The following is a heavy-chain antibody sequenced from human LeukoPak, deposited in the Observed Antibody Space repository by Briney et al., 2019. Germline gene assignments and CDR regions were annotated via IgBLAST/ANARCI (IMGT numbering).Heavy chain of an antibody. CDR3: ARVRGGGGIAVAPAYWFDP. D-gene: IGHD6-19*01. V-gene: IGHV1-8*01. J-gene: IGHJ5*02. Sequence: GASVKVSCKASGYTFTSYDINWVRQATGQGLEWMGWMNPNSGNTGYAQKFQGRVTMTRNTSISTAYMELSSLRSEDTAVYYCARVRGGGGIAVAPAYWFDPWGQGALVTVSS. CDR1: GYTFTSYD. CDR2: MNPNSGNT.